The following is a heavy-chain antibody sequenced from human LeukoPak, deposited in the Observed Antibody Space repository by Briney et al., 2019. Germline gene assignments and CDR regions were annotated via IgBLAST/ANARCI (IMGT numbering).Heavy chain of an antibody. Sequence: SETLSLTCTVSGGSISSSSYYWGWIRQPPGKGLEWIGSIYYSGSTYYNPSLKSRVTISVDTSKNQFSLKLSSVTASDTAVYYCARNYGSGSYSLWYFDLWGRGTLVTVSS. CDR3: ARNYGSGSYSLWYFDL. CDR1: GGSISSSSYY. CDR2: IYYSGST. D-gene: IGHD3-10*01. V-gene: IGHV4-39*01. J-gene: IGHJ2*01.